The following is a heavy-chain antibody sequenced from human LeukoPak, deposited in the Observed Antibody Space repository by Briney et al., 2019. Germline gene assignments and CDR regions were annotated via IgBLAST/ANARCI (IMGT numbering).Heavy chain of an antibody. CDR1: GGSISSYY. V-gene: IGHV4-59*01. J-gene: IGHJ6*02. D-gene: IGHD3-3*01. Sequence: SETPSLTCTVSGGSISSYYWSWIRQPPGKGLEWIGYIYYSGSTNYNPSLKSRVTISVDTSKNQFSLKLSSVTAADTAVYYCARVILEPLGSYYYGMDVWGQGTTVTVSS. CDR2: IYYSGST. CDR3: ARVILEPLGSYYYGMDV.